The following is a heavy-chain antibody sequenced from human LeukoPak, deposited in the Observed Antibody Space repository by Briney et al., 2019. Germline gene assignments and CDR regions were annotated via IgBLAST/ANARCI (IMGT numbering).Heavy chain of an antibody. CDR2: INWNGGGT. V-gene: IGHV3-9*01. J-gene: IGHJ6*02. D-gene: IGHD1-26*01. Sequence: GGSLRLSCAATGYSFKDYGMHWVRQPPGKGLEWVSAINWNGGGTDYADSVKGRFTIFRDNAKNSLYLQLSSLRPEDTALYYCAKHLTATNTYIFFGLDVWGQGTSATVSS. CDR3: AKHLTATNTYIFFGLDV. CDR1: GYSFKDYG.